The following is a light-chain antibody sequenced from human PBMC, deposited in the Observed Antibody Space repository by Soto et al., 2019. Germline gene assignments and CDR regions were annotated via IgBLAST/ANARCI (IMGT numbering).Light chain of an antibody. CDR3: QKYGSSPRT. CDR1: QSVGSNS. CDR2: GSS. V-gene: IGKV3-20*01. J-gene: IGKJ1*01. Sequence: EVVLTQSPGTLSLSPGERATLSCRASQSVGSNSLAWYQQKPGQAPRLLIYGSSSRATGIPGRFSGSGSGTDFTLTVSRLEPEDFAVYYCQKYGSSPRTFGQGTKVDIK.